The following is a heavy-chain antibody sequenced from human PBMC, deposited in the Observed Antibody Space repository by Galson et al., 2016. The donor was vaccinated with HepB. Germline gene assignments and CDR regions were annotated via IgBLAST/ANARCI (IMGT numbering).Heavy chain of an antibody. V-gene: IGHV4-39*01. CDR1: GASLNRNAYY. Sequence: ETLSLTCTVSGASLNRNAYYWDWIRQPPGKGLEWIGTIYYSGNTYYNPSPKSRVTISVDTSKNQFSLKLSSVTAADTAVYYCARHRTYGDSPAAFEIWGQGTMVTVSS. J-gene: IGHJ3*02. D-gene: IGHD2-21*02. CDR3: ARHRTYGDSPAAFEI. CDR2: IYYSGNT.